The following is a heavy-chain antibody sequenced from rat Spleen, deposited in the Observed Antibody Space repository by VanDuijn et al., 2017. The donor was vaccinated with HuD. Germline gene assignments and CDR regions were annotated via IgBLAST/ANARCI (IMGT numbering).Heavy chain of an antibody. CDR2: ISTGGGNT. V-gene: IGHV5S13*01. D-gene: IGHD1-4*01. J-gene: IGHJ2*01. Sequence: EVQLVESGGGLVQPGRSLKLSCAVSGFTFSNYGMAWVRQTPTKGLEWVASISTGGGNTYYRDSVKGRFTVSRDNAKTTLYLQMDSLRSEDTATYYCSRWTYTRRGIDYWGQGVMVTVSS. CDR1: GFTFSNYG. CDR3: SRWTYTRRGIDY.